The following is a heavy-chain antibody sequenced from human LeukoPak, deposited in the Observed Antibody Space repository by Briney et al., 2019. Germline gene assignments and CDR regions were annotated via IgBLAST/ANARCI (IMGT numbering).Heavy chain of an antibody. CDR2: ISTSGSTI. V-gene: IGHV3-48*03. CDR3: ARMGVVNFDY. D-gene: IGHD3-22*01. J-gene: IGHJ4*02. CDR1: GFTFSSYE. Sequence: GGSLRLSCAASGFTFSSYEMNWVRQAPGKGLEWVSYISTSGSTIYYADSVKGRFTISRDNAKNSLYLQMNSLRAEDTAVYYCARMGVVNFDYWGQGTLVTVSS.